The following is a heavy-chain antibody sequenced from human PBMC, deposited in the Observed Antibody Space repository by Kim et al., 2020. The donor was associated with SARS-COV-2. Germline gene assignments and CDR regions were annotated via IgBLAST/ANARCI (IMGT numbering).Heavy chain of an antibody. D-gene: IGHD3-16*01. Sequence: GGSLRLSCAASGFTFSTYWMHWVRQAPGKGLVWVSRISNDGSNTKYADSVKGRFTISRDNTENTLYLQISSLRAEDTAVYYCARDINGGLDVWGQGTTVTVSS. CDR1: GFTFSTYW. V-gene: IGHV3-74*01. CDR2: ISNDGSNT. J-gene: IGHJ6*02. CDR3: ARDINGGLDV.